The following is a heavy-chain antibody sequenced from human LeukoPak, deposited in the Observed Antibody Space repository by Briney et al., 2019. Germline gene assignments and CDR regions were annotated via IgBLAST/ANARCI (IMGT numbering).Heavy chain of an antibody. CDR1: GFTVSTNY. J-gene: IGHJ4*02. Sequence: PGGSLRLSCAASGFTVSTNYMSWVRQAPGKGLEWGSVIYSGGYTYYADSVKGRFIISRDYSKNTLYLQMNSLRAEDTAVYYCATSIAVAGTLDYWGQGTLVTVSS. V-gene: IGHV3-53*01. CDR3: ATSIAVAGTLDY. D-gene: IGHD6-19*01. CDR2: IYSGGYT.